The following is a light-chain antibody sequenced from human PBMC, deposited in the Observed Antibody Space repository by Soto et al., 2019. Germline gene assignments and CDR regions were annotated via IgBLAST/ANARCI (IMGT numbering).Light chain of an antibody. V-gene: IGLV4-69*01. CDR2: LNSDGSH. CDR1: SGHSSYA. Sequence: QPVLTQSPSASASLGASVKLTCTLSSGHSSYAIAWHQQQPEKGPRYLMKLNSDGSHSKGDGIPDRFSGSSSGAERYLTICSLPSEGEADYYCQTGGTGIQVFGGGTQLTVL. CDR3: QTGGTGIQV. J-gene: IGLJ2*01.